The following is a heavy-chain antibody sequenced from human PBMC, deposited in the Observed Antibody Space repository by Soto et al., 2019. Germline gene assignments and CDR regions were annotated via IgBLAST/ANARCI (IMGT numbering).Heavy chain of an antibody. V-gene: IGHV1-3*01. J-gene: IGHJ6*02. D-gene: IGHD1-26*01. CDR3: ARDAVVWGELPGYYYYYYGMDV. Sequence: GASLKDSCKGSGYIFSSYAMHCVRQAPGQRLEWMGWINAGNGNTKYSQKFQGRVTITRDTSASTAYMELSSLRSEDTAVYYCARDAVVWGELPGYYYYYYGMDVWGQGTTVTVSS. CDR1: GYIFSSYA. CDR2: INAGNGNT.